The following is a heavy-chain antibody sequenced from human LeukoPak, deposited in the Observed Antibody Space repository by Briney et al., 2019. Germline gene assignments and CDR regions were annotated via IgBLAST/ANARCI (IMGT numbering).Heavy chain of an antibody. J-gene: IGHJ5*02. Sequence: PGRSLRLSCAASGFTFSSYAMHWVRQAPGKGLEWVAVISYDGSNKYYADSVKGRFTISRDNSKNTLYLQMNSLRAEDTAVYYCARVRGTNWFDPWGQGTLVTVSS. CDR3: ARVRGTNWFDP. D-gene: IGHD1/OR15-1a*01. V-gene: IGHV3-30-3*01. CDR2: ISYDGSNK. CDR1: GFTFSSYA.